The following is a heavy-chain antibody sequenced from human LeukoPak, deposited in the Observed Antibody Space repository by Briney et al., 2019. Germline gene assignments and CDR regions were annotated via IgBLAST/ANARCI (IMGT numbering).Heavy chain of an antibody. CDR3: ARHSNYYDSSGYYQFDY. Sequence: GGSLKISCKGSGYSFTSYWIGWVRQMPGKGLEWMGIIYPGDSDTRYSPSFQGQVTISADKSISTAYLQWSSLKASDTAMYYCARHSNYYDSSGYYQFDYWGQGTLVTVSS. V-gene: IGHV5-51*01. J-gene: IGHJ4*02. CDR2: IYPGDSDT. D-gene: IGHD3-22*01. CDR1: GYSFTSYW.